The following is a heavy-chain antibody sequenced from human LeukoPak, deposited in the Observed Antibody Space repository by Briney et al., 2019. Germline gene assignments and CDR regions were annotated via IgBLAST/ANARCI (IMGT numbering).Heavy chain of an antibody. D-gene: IGHD4-23*01. V-gene: IGHV4-59*01. J-gene: IGHJ6*02. Sequence: PSETLSLTCTVSSDSISNYNWSWIRQPPGKGLEWVGNIYNSGSANYNPSLKSRVTISVDTSKNQFSLKLNSVTAADTAVYYCARLPRIYGGGVYYYYGMDVWGQGTTVTVSS. CDR1: SDSISNYN. CDR3: ARLPRIYGGGVYYYYGMDV. CDR2: IYNSGSA.